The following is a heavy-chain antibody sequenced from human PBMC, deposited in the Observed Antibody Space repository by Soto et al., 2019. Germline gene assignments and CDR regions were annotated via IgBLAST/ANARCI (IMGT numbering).Heavy chain of an antibody. Sequence: QVQLVQSGAEVKKPGSSVKVSCKASGGTFSSYAISWVRQAPGQGLEWMGGIIPIFGTANYAQKFQGRVTITADKSASTAYMELSSLRSEDTAVYYCARALIAAAGTSGQYYYGMDVWGQGTTVTVSS. CDR1: GGTFSSYA. CDR3: ARALIAAAGTSGQYYYGMDV. D-gene: IGHD6-13*01. J-gene: IGHJ6*02. V-gene: IGHV1-69*06. CDR2: IIPIFGTA.